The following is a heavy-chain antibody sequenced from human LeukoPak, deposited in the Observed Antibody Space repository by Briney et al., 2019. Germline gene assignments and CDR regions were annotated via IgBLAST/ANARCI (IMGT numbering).Heavy chain of an antibody. D-gene: IGHD6-19*01. J-gene: IGHJ4*02. Sequence: SETLTLTCAASGVSISTYYRSWIRQPPGKGLEWVGDIYYTGSSNYNPSLKSRVSISVDTSKKQFSLNLNSVTAADTAVYYYARGVEVAGRFFDSWGQGTQVTVSS. CDR3: ARGVEVAGRFFDS. CDR1: GVSISTYY. CDR2: IYYTGSS. V-gene: IGHV4-59*01.